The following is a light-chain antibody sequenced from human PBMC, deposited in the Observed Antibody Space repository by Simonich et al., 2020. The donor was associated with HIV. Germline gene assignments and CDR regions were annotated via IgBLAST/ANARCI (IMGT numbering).Light chain of an antibody. CDR2: DNS. V-gene: IGLV1-40*01. CDR3: QSYDSSLSGSQV. CDR1: SSNIGAGYD. Sequence: QSVLTQPPSVSGAPGKRVTISCTGSSSNIGAGYDVNWYQQLPGTAPKLLIYDNSPRPSGVPDRISGSKSGTSASLAITGLQVEDEADYYCQSYDSSLSGSQVFGGGTKLTVL. J-gene: IGLJ3*02.